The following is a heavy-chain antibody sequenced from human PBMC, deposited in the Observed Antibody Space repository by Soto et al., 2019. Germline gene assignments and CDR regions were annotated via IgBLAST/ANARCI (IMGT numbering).Heavy chain of an antibody. CDR3: ARLPPGNWFDT. CDR1: GFTFSSYW. J-gene: IGHJ5*02. CDR2: IKQDGSQK. Sequence: PGGSLRLSCAASGFTFSSYWMSWGRQAPGKGLEWVANIKQDGSQKYYVDSLKGRFTISRDNAKNSLYLKMNSLRAEDTAVYYCARLPPGNWFDTWGQGTLVTVSS. V-gene: IGHV3-7*03.